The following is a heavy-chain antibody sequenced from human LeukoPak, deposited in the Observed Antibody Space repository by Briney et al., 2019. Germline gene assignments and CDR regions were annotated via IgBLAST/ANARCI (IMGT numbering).Heavy chain of an antibody. Sequence: SETLSLTCTVSGGSISSYYWSWIRQPPGKGLEWIGRIYTSGSTNYNPSLKSRVTISVDTSKNQFSLKPSSVTAADTAVYYCARQGSPDPDWLFPFDYWGQGTLVTVSS. CDR2: IYTSGST. CDR3: ARQGSPDPDWLFPFDY. V-gene: IGHV4-59*08. J-gene: IGHJ4*02. CDR1: GGSISSYY. D-gene: IGHD3-9*01.